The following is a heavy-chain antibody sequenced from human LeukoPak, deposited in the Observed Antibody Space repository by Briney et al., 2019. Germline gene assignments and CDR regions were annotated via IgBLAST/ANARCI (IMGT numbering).Heavy chain of an antibody. V-gene: IGHV4-39*07. D-gene: IGHD6-6*01. J-gene: IGHJ4*02. CDR3: ARAEYSSSHFDY. Sequence: SETLSLTCTVSGDSISSSNYFWGWIRQPPGKGLEWIGSMFYYGSTYYNASLKSRVTISLDTSKKQFSLKLRSVTAADTAVYYCARAEYSSSHFDYWGQGTLVTVSS. CDR1: GDSISSSNYF. CDR2: MFYYGST.